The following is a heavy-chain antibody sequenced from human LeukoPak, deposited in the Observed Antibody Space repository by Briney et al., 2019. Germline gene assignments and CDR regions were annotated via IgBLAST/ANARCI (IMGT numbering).Heavy chain of an antibody. CDR3: ARGEEWSTPFDY. J-gene: IGHJ4*02. D-gene: IGHD3-3*01. CDR2: IYYSGST. CDR1: GGSISSGYYY. Sequence: SETLSLTCTVSGGSISSGYYYWSWIRQPPGKGLEWIGYIYYSGSTYYNPSLKSRVTISLDTSKNQFSLRLNSMTAADTAVYYCARGEEWSTPFDYWGQGTLVTVSS. V-gene: IGHV4-30-4*01.